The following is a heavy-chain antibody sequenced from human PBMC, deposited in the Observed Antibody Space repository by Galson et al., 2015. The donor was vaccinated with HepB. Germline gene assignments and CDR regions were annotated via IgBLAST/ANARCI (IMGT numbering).Heavy chain of an antibody. D-gene: IGHD2-21*02. CDR2: ISSSSDNI. Sequence: SLRLSCAASGIIFSTYTMNWVRQAPGKGLEWASYISSSSDNIDYADSVKGRFTISRDNAKNSLYLQMNSLRHEDTAVYYCARWGTAIDPFYFEYWGQGTLVTVSS. CDR1: GIIFSTYT. J-gene: IGHJ4*02. CDR3: ARWGTAIDPFYFEY. V-gene: IGHV3-48*02.